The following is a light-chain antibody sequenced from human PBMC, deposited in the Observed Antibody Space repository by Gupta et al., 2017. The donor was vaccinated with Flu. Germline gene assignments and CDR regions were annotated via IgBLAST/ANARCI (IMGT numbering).Light chain of an antibody. Sequence: GQVARIADSGETLERNYAYWYQLMPGHSPVLIMCTDNNRPSGIPGRFSGSTSGTSVTLTSSGVQAEEETDYYCLSADNSGNGGVFGGGTKLTVL. J-gene: IGLJ2*01. CDR2: TDN. CDR1: TLERNY. V-gene: IGLV3-16*01. CDR3: LSADNSGNGGV.